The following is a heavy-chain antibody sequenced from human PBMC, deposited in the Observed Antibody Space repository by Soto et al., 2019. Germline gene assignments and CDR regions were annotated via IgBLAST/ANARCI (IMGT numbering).Heavy chain of an antibody. CDR2: ISAYNGNT. CDR3: AREEGPSISSPRESFDP. V-gene: IGHV1-18*01. Sequence: ASVKVSCKASGYTFTSYGISWVRQAPGQGLEWMGWISAYNGNTNYAQKLQGRVTMTTDTSTSTACMELRSLRSDDRAGCDCAREEGPSISSPRESFDPWGQGTLVTVSS. J-gene: IGHJ5*02. CDR1: GYTFTSYG. D-gene: IGHD6-6*01.